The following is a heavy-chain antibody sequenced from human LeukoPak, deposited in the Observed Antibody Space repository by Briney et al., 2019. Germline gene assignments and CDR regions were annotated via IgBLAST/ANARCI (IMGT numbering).Heavy chain of an antibody. CDR1: GYTFTNYH. J-gene: IGHJ5*02. V-gene: IGHV1-46*01. CDR2: INPSGGST. CDR3: ARNGYCSGGSCDRFDP. D-gene: IGHD2-15*01. Sequence: ASVKVSCKASGYTFTNYHLHWVRQAPGQGLEWMGIINPSGGSTSYAQKFQDRVTMTRDTSTSTVYMELNSLRSEDTAVYYCARNGYCSGGSCDRFDPWGQGTLVTVSS.